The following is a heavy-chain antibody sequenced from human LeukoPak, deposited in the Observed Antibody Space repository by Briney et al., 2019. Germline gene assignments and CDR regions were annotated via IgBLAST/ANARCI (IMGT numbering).Heavy chain of an antibody. CDR1: GYSISSGYY. CDR3: AVVRGVIGMGYMDV. CDR2: IYHSGST. V-gene: IGHV4-38-2*02. J-gene: IGHJ6*03. D-gene: IGHD3-10*01. Sequence: PSETLSLTCTVSGYSISSGYYWGWIRQPPGKGLEWIGGIYHSGSTYYNPSLKSRVTISVDTSKNQFSLKLSSVTAADTAVYYCAVVRGVIGMGYMDVWGKGTTITVSS.